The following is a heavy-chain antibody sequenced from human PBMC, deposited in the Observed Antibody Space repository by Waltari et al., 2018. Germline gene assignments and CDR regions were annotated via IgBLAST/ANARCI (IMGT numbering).Heavy chain of an antibody. Sequence: QVQLQQWGAGLLKPSETLSLTCTVYVGSFSGYYWSWIRQPPGKGPEYIGEINHSGSTYYNPSLKSRVTISVDTSKDQFSLKLSSVTAADTAVYYCARVIADVWSQANWFDPWGQGTLVTVSS. CDR2: INHSGST. CDR1: VGSFSGYY. J-gene: IGHJ5*02. CDR3: ARVIADVWSQANWFDP. D-gene: IGHD3-3*01. V-gene: IGHV4-34*01.